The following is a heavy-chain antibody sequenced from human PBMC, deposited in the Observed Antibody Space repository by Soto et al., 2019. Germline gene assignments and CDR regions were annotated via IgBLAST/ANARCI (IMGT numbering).Heavy chain of an antibody. J-gene: IGHJ3*02. V-gene: IGHV1-2*02. Sequence: QLHLVQSGAVVKKPGASVTVSCSASGYPVTAYYMHWVRQAPGRGLEWMGGINPATGAAKYTQTFQGRVNVARDTSKSTVFMELGGLTSEDTAVFYCARGGGVGVAGSAAFDMWGQGTLVTVSS. CDR3: ARGGGVGVAGSAAFDM. CDR1: GYPVTAYY. CDR2: INPATGAA. D-gene: IGHD3-3*01.